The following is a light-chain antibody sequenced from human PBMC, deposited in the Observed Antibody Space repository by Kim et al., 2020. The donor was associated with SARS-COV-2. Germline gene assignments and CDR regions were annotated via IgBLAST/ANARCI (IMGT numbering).Light chain of an antibody. CDR2: WAS. CDR1: QTILSTSNNKNS. V-gene: IGKV4-1*01. Sequence: DIVMTQSPDSLAVSLGARATINCKTGQTILSTSNNKNSLAWYQQRPGQPPKLLLSWASTRESGVPDRFSGSGSGTDFTLTISSLQAEDVAVYYCQQYYDAPITFGQGTRLEIK. CDR3: QQYYDAPIT. J-gene: IGKJ5*01.